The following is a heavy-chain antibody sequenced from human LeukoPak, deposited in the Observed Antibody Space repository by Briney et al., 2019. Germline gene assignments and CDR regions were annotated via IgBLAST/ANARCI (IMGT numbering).Heavy chain of an antibody. V-gene: IGHV4-4*02. CDR3: ARDPLTSDSSGYYLDY. CDR1: GGSISSSNW. CDR2: IYHSGST. J-gene: IGHJ4*02. D-gene: IGHD3-22*01. Sequence: SETLSLTCAVSGGSISSSNWWSWVRQPPGKGLEWIGEIYHSGSTNYNPSLKSRVTISVDKSMNQFSLKLSSVTAADTAVYYCARDPLTSDSSGYYLDYWGQGTLVTVSS.